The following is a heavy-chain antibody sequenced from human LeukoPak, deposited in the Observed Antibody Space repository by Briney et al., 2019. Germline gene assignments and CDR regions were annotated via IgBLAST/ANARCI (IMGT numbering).Heavy chain of an antibody. CDR3: AREYYFDSSGYYFDY. CDR2: INPNSGGT. J-gene: IGHJ4*02. D-gene: IGHD3-22*01. V-gene: IGHV1-2*02. Sequence: GASVKVSCKASGYTFTGYYMHWVRQAPGQGLEWMGWINPNSGGTNYAQKFQGRVTMTTDTSTSTAYMELRSLRSDDTAVYYCAREYYFDSSGYYFDYWGQGTLVTVSS. CDR1: GYTFTGYY.